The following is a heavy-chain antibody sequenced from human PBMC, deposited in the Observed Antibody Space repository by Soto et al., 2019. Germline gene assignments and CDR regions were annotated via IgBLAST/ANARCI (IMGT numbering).Heavy chain of an antibody. J-gene: IGHJ2*01. V-gene: IGHV3-48*01. CDR1: AFSFSNYA. CDR2: ISASSSNI. Sequence: EVQLVESGGGLVQPGGSLRLSCAASAFSFSNYAMDWVRQAPGRGLEWVSYISASSSNIRYADPVKGRFSISRDNAKSSLSLQMTSLRADDTAVYYCARDPSRGSDWARYLDLWGRGTLVTVSS. CDR3: ARDPSRGSDWARYLDL. D-gene: IGHD1-26*01.